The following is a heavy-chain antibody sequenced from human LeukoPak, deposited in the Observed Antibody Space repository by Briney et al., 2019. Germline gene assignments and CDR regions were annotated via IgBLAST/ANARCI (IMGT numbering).Heavy chain of an antibody. Sequence: GGSLRLSCAAFGFTLSSHAMSWVRQAPGKGLEWVSEISGSGGTTYYADSVKGRFTISRGNSKNTLYLQMISLRAEDTAVYYCAKLRIAATGPRGYFDYWGQGTLVTVSS. CDR3: AKLRIAATGPRGYFDY. CDR1: GFTLSSHA. V-gene: IGHV3-23*01. CDR2: ISGSGGTT. J-gene: IGHJ4*02. D-gene: IGHD6-13*01.